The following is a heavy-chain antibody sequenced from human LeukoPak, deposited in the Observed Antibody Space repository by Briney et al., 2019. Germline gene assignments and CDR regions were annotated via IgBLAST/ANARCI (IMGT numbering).Heavy chain of an antibody. D-gene: IGHD4-17*01. CDR3: ARKGEVYGDYDY. Sequence: ASVKVSCKASGYTFTGYYMHWVRQAPGQGLEWMGWIFPSSGGPRYAQKFQGRVTMTRDTSISTAYMELSSLRSDDTAVYYCARKGEVYGDYDYRGQGTLVTVSS. CDR2: IFPSSGGP. V-gene: IGHV1-2*02. CDR1: GYTFTGYY. J-gene: IGHJ4*02.